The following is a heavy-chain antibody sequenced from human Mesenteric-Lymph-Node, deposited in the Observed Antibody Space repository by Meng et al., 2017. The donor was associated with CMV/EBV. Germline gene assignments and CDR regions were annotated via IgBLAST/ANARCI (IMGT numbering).Heavy chain of an antibody. CDR2: MNPNNGAT. Sequence: SCKASGITFTGYFVHWVRQAPGQGLEWMGWMNPNNGATNSAQKFQARVTVTRDTSISTAYMDLHSLTSDDTAVYYCARGGLTGDLDYWGQGTLVTVSS. J-gene: IGHJ4*02. V-gene: IGHV1-2*02. CDR3: ARGGLTGDLDY. CDR1: GITFTGYF. D-gene: IGHD3-9*01.